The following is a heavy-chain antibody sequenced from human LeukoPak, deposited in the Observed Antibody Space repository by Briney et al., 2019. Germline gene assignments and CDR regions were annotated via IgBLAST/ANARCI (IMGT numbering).Heavy chain of an antibody. CDR1: GYTFTGYY. V-gene: IGHV1-2*02. Sequence: ASVKVSCKASGYTFTGYYTHWVRQAPGQGLEWMGWINPNSGGTNYAQKFQGRVTMTRDTSISTAYMELSRLRSDDTAVYYCLLYQLLSANPDWFDPWGQGTLVTVSS. J-gene: IGHJ5*02. CDR2: INPNSGGT. D-gene: IGHD2-2*01. CDR3: LLYQLLSANPDWFDP.